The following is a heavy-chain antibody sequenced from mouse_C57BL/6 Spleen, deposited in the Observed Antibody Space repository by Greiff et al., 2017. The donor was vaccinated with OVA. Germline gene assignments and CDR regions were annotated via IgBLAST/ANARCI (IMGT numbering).Heavy chain of an antibody. Sequence: LQESGAELVRPGASVKMSCKASGYTFTSYYMHWVKQTPRQGLEWIGDIYPGNGDTSYNQKFKGKATLTVDKSTSTAYMQLSSLTSEDSAVYCCARHYYGSSSYAMDYWGQGTSVTVSS. D-gene: IGHD1-1*01. J-gene: IGHJ4*01. V-gene: IGHV1-12*01. CDR2: IYPGNGDT. CDR1: GYTFTSYY. CDR3: ARHYYGSSSYAMDY.